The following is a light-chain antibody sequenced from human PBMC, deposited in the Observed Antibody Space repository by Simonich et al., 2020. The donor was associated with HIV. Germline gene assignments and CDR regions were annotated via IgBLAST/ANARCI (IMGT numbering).Light chain of an antibody. Sequence: DIQMTQSPSTLSASVGDRVTITCRASQSISSWLAWYQQKPGKAPKLLIYKASSLESGVPSRFSGNGSGTEFTLTISSLQPEDFATYYCLQFSSYPTFGQGTRLEIK. CDR3: LQFSSYPT. V-gene: IGKV1-5*03. CDR1: QSISSW. J-gene: IGKJ5*01. CDR2: KAS.